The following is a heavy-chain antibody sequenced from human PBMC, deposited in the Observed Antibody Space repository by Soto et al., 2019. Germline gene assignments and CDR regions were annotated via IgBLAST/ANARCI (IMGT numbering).Heavy chain of an antibody. CDR1: GVTFSNYA. CDR3: AKQRADYGSGADTFYFDS. CDR2: LSGSGGTT. J-gene: IGHJ4*02. D-gene: IGHD3-10*01. V-gene: IGHV3-23*01. Sequence: PGGSLRLSCTVSGVTFSNYAMNWVRQAPGKGLEWVSSLSGSGGTTYYADSVKGRFITSRDNSKNTLYLLMNSLRAEDTALYYCAKQRADYGSGADTFYFDSWGQGALVTVSS.